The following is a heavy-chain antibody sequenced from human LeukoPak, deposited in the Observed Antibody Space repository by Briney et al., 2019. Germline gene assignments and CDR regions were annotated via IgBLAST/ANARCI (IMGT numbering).Heavy chain of an antibody. CDR2: ISRGGDMT. D-gene: IGHD2-21*01. J-gene: IGHJ2*01. V-gene: IGHV3-23*01. Sequence: PGGSLRLSCAASGFTFSSYEMNWVRQTPGTGLEWVSSISRGGDMTFYADSVRGRFTVSRDNSINTLYLQMNSLRAEDTAVYFCAKIGVIANWYFDIWGRGTLVTVSS. CDR1: GFTFSSYE. CDR3: AKIGVIANWYFDI.